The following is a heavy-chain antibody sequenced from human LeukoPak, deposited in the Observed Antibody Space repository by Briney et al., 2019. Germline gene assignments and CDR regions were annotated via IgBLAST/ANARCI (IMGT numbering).Heavy chain of an antibody. CDR2: INHSGST. CDR3: VSGFYGMDV. J-gene: IGHJ6*02. CDR1: GGSFSGYY. Sequence: PSETLSLTCAVYGGSFSGYYWSWIRQPPGKGLEWIGEINHSGSTNYNPSLKSRVTISVDTSKNQFSLKLSSVTAADTAMYYCVSGFYGMDVWGQGTTVTVSS. V-gene: IGHV4-34*01.